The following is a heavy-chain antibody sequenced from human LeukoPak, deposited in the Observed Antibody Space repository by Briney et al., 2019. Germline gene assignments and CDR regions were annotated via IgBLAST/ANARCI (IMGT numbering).Heavy chain of an antibody. CDR2: ISPNSGGT. Sequence: ASVKVSCKASGYAFTGFYMHWVRQAPGQGLEWMGWISPNSGGTNYAQKFQGRVTMTRDTSISTAYMELSSLRSDDTAVYYCARRDASGLYYYAMDVWGQGTTVTVPS. V-gene: IGHV1-2*02. D-gene: IGHD3-10*01. CDR3: ARRDASGLYYYAMDV. J-gene: IGHJ6*02. CDR1: GYAFTGFY.